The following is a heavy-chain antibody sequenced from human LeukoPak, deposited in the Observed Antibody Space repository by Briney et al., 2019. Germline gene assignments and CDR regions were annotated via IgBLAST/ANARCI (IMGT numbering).Heavy chain of an antibody. Sequence: SETLSLTCAVSGGSINSHYWGWIRQPPGKGLQWIGDIYYTGKNNYNPSLKSRVTISLDTSKDPLSLNLTSVLAADTAIYYCVRRDTGWNYFDYWGQGILVTVSS. CDR1: GGSINSHY. V-gene: IGHV4-59*08. CDR2: IYYTGKN. D-gene: IGHD6-19*01. J-gene: IGHJ4*02. CDR3: VRRDTGWNYFDY.